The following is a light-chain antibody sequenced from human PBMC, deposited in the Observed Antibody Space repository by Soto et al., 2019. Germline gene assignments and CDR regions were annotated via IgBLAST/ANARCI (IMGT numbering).Light chain of an antibody. J-gene: IGLJ3*02. CDR1: SSDVGAYNY. V-gene: IGLV2-11*01. CDR3: CSYAGSYSWV. Sequence: QSALTQPRSVSGSPGQSVTISCTGTSSDVGAYNYVSWYQHHPGKAPKVMIYDVSERPSGVPDRFSGSTSDNKASLTISGLQAEDEDDYYCCSYAGSYSWVFGGGTKLTVL. CDR2: DVS.